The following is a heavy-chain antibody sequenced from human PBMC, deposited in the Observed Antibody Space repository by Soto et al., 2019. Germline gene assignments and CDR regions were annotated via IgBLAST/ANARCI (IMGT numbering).Heavy chain of an antibody. CDR2: ITMGGSFV. CDR1: RFSFRGYA. CDR3: AREDSSSSKAFDI. Sequence: EMQLVESGGGLVKPGGSLRLSCEASRFSFRGYAMNWVRQAPGKGLGWVSSITMGGSFVYYADSVKGRFTISRDNANETPFLQLNRLRAEDTAIYFCAREDSSSSKAFDIWGQGTTVTVS. J-gene: IGHJ3*02. V-gene: IGHV3-21*01. D-gene: IGHD6-6*01.